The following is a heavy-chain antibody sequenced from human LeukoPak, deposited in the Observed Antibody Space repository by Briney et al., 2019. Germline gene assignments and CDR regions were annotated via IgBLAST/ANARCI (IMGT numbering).Heavy chain of an antibody. Sequence: GGSLRLSCAASGFTFSSYGMHWVRQAPGKGLEWVAFIRYDGSNKYYADSVKGRFTISRDNSKNTLYLQMNSLRAEDTAVYYCAKGTMVRGPNTNLYYYYGMDVWGQGTTVTVS. J-gene: IGHJ6*02. CDR1: GFTFSSYG. V-gene: IGHV3-30*02. CDR2: IRYDGSNK. CDR3: AKGTMVRGPNTNLYYYYGMDV. D-gene: IGHD3-10*01.